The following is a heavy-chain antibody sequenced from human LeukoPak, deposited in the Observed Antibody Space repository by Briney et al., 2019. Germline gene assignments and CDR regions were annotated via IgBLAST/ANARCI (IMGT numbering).Heavy chain of an antibody. Sequence: GGSLRLSCAASGLTVSSNYMSWVRQAPGKGLEWVSTIYSGGSTYYADSVKGRFTISRDNSKNTLYLQMNSLRAEDTAVYYCARKPYNYGYGFVDVWGQGTTVTVSS. J-gene: IGHJ6*02. CDR3: ARKPYNYGYGFVDV. V-gene: IGHV3-53*01. CDR1: GLTVSSNY. D-gene: IGHD5-18*01. CDR2: IYSGGST.